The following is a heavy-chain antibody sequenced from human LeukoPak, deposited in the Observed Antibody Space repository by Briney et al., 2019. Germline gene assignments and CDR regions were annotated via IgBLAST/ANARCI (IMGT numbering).Heavy chain of an antibody. J-gene: IGHJ4*02. CDR3: ARVRGLKDY. D-gene: IGHD3/OR15-3a*01. CDR2: ISSSSSTI. V-gene: IGHV3-48*01. CDR1: GFTFSSYS. Sequence: PGGSLRLSCAASGFTFSSYSMNWVRQVPGKGLEWVSYISSSSSTIYYADSVKGRFTISRDNAKNSLYLQMNSLRAEDTAVYYCARVRGLKDYWGQGTLVTVSS.